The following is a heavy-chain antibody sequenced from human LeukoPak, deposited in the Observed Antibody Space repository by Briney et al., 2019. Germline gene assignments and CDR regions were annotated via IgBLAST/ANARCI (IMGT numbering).Heavy chain of an antibody. V-gene: IGHV4-34*01. CDR1: GGSFSGYY. CDR2: INHSGST. Sequence: SETLSLTCAVYGGSFSGYYWSWIRQPPGKGLEWIGEINHSGSTNYNPSLKSRVTISVVTSKNQFSLKLSSVTAADTAVYYCARTQRGTYSSSWGGAYYYYYGMDVWGQGTTVTVSS. D-gene: IGHD6-13*01. CDR3: ARTQRGTYSSSWGGAYYYYYGMDV. J-gene: IGHJ6*02.